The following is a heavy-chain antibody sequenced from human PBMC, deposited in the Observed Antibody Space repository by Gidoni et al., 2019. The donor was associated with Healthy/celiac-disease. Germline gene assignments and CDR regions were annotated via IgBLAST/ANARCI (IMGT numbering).Heavy chain of an antibody. V-gene: IGHV4-34*01. CDR1: GGSFSGYY. CDR2: INHSGST. J-gene: IGHJ3*02. D-gene: IGHD2-15*01. CDR3: ARGLPVGGRQPLSAFDI. Sequence: QVQLQQWGAGLLKPSETLSLTCAVYGGSFSGYYWSWIRQPPGKGLEWIGEINHSGSTNYNPSLKSRVTISVDTSKNQFSLKLSSVTAADTAVYYCARGLPVGGRQPLSAFDIWGQGTMVTVSS.